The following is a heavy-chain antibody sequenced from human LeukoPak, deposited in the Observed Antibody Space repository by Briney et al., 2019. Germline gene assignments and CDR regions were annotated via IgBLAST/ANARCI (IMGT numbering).Heavy chain of an antibody. CDR1: GYTFTSYT. J-gene: IGHJ4*02. CDR2: INTNTGNP. CDR3: ARDLSALGYCSGGSCYDMDY. Sequence: GASVKVSCKASGYTFTSYTMNWVRQAPGQGLEWMGWINTNTGNPTYAQGFTGRFVFSLDTSVSTAYLQISSLKAEDTAVYYCARDLSALGYCSGGSCYDMDYWGQGTLVTVSS. D-gene: IGHD2-15*01. V-gene: IGHV7-4-1*02.